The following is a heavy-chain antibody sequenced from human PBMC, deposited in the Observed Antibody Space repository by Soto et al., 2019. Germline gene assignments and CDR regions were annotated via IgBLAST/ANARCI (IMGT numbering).Heavy chain of an antibody. J-gene: IGHJ5*02. CDR3: ARDRRDGYFNWFDP. Sequence: PGGSLRLSCAASGFTFSSYSMNWVRQAPGKGLEWVSSISSSSSYIYYADSVKGRFTLSRDNAKNSLYLQMNSLRAEDTAVYYCARDRRDGYFNWFDPWGQGTLVTVSS. V-gene: IGHV3-21*01. D-gene: IGHD5-12*01. CDR2: ISSSSSYI. CDR1: GFTFSSYS.